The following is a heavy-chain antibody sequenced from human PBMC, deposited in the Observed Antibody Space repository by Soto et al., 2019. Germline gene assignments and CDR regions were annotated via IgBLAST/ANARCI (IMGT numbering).Heavy chain of an antibody. V-gene: IGHV3-23*01. J-gene: IGHJ6*02. CDR3: AKVTKRAAAGRYEYYKYGMDV. CDR2: ISGSGGSS. D-gene: IGHD6-13*01. CDR1: GFAFSTYA. Sequence: GGSLRLSCAASGFAFSTYAMTWVRQAPGKGLEWVSVISGSGGSSYYADSVKGRFTISRDNSKNTLFLQMNGLRAEDTAVYYCAKVTKRAAAGRYEYYKYGMDVWGQGPTVTVSS.